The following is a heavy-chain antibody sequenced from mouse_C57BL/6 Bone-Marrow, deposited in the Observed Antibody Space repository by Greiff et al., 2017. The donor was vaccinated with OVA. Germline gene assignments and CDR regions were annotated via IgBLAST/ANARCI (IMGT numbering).Heavy chain of an antibody. CDR3: ARDPCWYFDV. CDR1: GYTFTSYW. V-gene: IGHV1-69*01. CDR2: IDPSDSYT. J-gene: IGHJ1*03. Sequence: QVQLQQPGAELVMPGASVKLSCKASGYTFTSYWMHWVKQRPGQGLEWIGEIDPSDSYTNYNQKFKGKSTLTVDKSSSTAYMQLSSLTSEDSAVYYCARDPCWYFDVWGTGTTVTVAS.